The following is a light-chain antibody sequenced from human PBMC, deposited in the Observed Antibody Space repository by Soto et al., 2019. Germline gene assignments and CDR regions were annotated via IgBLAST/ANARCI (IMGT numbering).Light chain of an antibody. CDR2: VYA. CDR3: MLALQTPRK. CDR1: KSLLHTDGYDY. Sequence: DIVMTQSPLSLAVTPGEPASISCRSSKSLLHTDGYDYLDWYMQTPGQSPPLLISVYAYRASGVPERLRVNGLGTHFPVILSSVEAEDVSVYYRMLALQTPRKFGQGTKVEF. J-gene: IGKJ1*01. V-gene: IGKV2-28*01.